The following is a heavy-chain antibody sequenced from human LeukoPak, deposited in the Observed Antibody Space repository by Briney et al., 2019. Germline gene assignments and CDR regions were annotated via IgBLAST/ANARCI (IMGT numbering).Heavy chain of an antibody. D-gene: IGHD3-22*01. CDR2: IYYSGST. CDR1: GGSISSSSYY. J-gene: IGHJ4*02. Sequence: PSETLSLTCTVSGGSISSSSYYWGWIRQPPGKGLEWIGSIYYSGSTYYNPSLKSRVTISVDTSKNQFSLKLSSVTAADTAVYYCARGGFYYDSSGYYAWFYWGQGALVTVSS. CDR3: ARGGFYYDSSGYYAWFY. V-gene: IGHV4-39*07.